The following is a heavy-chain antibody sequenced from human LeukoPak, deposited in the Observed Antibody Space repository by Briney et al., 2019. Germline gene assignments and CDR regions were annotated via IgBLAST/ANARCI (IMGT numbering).Heavy chain of an antibody. CDR3: ARGGNRYFDY. V-gene: IGHV4-34*01. CDR2: INHSGST. J-gene: IGHJ4*02. CDR1: GESFSGYY. Sequence: SETLSLTCAVYGESFSGYYWSWIRQPPGKGLEWIGDINHSGSTNYNPSLKSRVTISVDTSKNQFSLKLRSVTAADTAVFYCARGGNRYFDYWGQGDLVTVSS.